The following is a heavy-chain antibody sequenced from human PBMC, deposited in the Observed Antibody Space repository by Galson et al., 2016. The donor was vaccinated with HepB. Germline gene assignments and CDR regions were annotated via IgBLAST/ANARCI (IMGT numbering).Heavy chain of an antibody. CDR1: GFTFSTYS. V-gene: IGHV3-21*01. J-gene: IGHJ4*02. Sequence: SLRLSCAASGFTFSTYSMNWVRQAPGKGLEWVSFISASSIYKDYADSVKGRFTIYRDNAKNSLSLQMNSLRAEDTDVYYCAGGWRELQSPFDYWGQGTQVTVAS. CDR3: AGGWRELQSPFDY. D-gene: IGHD1-26*01. CDR2: ISASSIYK.